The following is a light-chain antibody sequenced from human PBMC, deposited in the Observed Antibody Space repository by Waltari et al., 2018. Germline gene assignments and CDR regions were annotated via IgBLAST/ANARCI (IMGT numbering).Light chain of an antibody. CDR2: DNN. V-gene: IGLV1-51*01. CDR3: GTWDSGLSAVV. CDR1: SSNIGNNY. Sequence: QSVLTQPPSVSAAPGQKVTISCSGSSSNIGNNYVSWYKHFPGTAPKLLIYDNNQRPSGIADRFSGSKSGTSATLGITGLQTGDEADYYCGTWDSGLSAVVFGGGTKLTVL. J-gene: IGLJ2*01.